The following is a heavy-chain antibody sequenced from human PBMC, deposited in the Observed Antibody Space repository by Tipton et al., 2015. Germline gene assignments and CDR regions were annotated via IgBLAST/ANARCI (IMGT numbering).Heavy chain of an antibody. V-gene: IGHV5-51*01. CDR1: GYSFTSYW. CDR3: ARHVSFYYDTHGSDALDI. D-gene: IGHD3-22*01. CDR2: IYPGDSDT. Sequence: QSGAEVKKPGESLKISCKGSGYSFTSYWIGWVRQMPGKGLEWMAIIYPGDSDTRYSPSFQGQVTISADKSISTAYLQWSSLKASDTAMYYCARHVSFYYDTHGSDALDIWAQGTMVTVSS. J-gene: IGHJ3*02.